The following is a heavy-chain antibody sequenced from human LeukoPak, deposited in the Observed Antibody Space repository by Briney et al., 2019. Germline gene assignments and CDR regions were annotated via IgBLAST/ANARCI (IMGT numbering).Heavy chain of an antibody. J-gene: IGHJ4*02. CDR2: IYYTGST. CDR1: GDSINTYY. CDR3: ATDYGGTLSY. V-gene: IGHV4-59*01. D-gene: IGHD4-23*01. Sequence: KTSETLSLTCTVSGDSINTYYWNWIRQPPRKGREWIGNIYYTGSTKYNPALKSRVTISVDTSKNQFSLKLSSVTAADTAVYYCATDYGGTLSYWGQGTLVTVSS.